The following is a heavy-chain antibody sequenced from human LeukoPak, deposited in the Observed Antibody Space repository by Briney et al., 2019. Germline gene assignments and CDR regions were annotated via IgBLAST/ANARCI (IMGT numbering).Heavy chain of an antibody. CDR1: GCNFEILG. CDR2: ISAYEGNT. V-gene: IGHV1-18*01. J-gene: IGHJ2*01. D-gene: IGHD5-24*01. CDR3: ARTLGRFTVDRATGFYL. Sequence: ASVKDSCKASGCNFEILGISWVRQAPGQGLEWMGWISAYEGNTDYAQKFEDRVTMTTDTSTNTAYMDLRNLTSYDTAVYYCARTLGRFTVDRATGFYLWGRGTLVTVSS.